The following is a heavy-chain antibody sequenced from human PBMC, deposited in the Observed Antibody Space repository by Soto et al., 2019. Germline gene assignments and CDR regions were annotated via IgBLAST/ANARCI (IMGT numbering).Heavy chain of an antibody. CDR3: ASRPGDIVVAPRRSYAFDI. CDR2: IIPILGIA. V-gene: IGHV1-69*02. Sequence: GASVKVSCKASGGTFSSYTISWVRQAPGQGLEWMGRIIPILGIANYAQKFQGRVTITADKSTSTAYMELSSLRSEDTAVYYCASRPGDIVVAPRRSYAFDIWGQGTMVTVSS. J-gene: IGHJ3*02. D-gene: IGHD2-2*01. CDR1: GGTFSSYT.